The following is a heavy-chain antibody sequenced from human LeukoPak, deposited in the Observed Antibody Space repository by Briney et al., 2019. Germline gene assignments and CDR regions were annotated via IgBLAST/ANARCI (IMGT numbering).Heavy chain of an antibody. Sequence: SQTLSLTCAISGDSFSSNSATWDWIRQSPSRGLEWLGRTYYRSKWYNDYAVSVKSRVTINPDTSKNQFSLQMNSVTPEDTAVYYCAREGSDGYLFDYWGQGSLVIVSS. CDR3: AREGSDGYLFDY. CDR1: GDSFSSNSAT. CDR2: TYYRSKWYN. D-gene: IGHD3-16*01. J-gene: IGHJ4*02. V-gene: IGHV6-1*01.